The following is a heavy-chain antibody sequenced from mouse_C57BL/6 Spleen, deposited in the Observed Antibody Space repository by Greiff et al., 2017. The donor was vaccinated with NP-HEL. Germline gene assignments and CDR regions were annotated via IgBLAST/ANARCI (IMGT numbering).Heavy chain of an antibody. V-gene: IGHV1-55*01. CDR2: IYPGSGST. CDR3: ARGDYDGGWFAY. Sequence: QVQLQQPGAELVKPGASVKMSCKASGYTFTSYWITWVKQRPGQGLEWIGDIYPGSGSTNYNEKFKSKATLTVDTSSSTAYMQLSSLTSEDSAVYDCARGDYDGGWFAYWGQGTLVTVSA. J-gene: IGHJ3*01. D-gene: IGHD2-4*01. CDR1: GYTFTSYW.